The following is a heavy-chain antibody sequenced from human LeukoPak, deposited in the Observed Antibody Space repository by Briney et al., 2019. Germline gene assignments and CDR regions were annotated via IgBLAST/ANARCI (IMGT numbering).Heavy chain of an antibody. CDR2: IYSSGST. CDR3: ARGYSRDWGLQYFQH. CDR1: GGSISNYY. D-gene: IGHD6-19*01. J-gene: IGHJ1*01. Sequence: SETLSLTCTVSGGSISNYYWSWIRQPPGKGLEWIGYIYSSGSTSYNPSLKSRVTMSVDTSKNQLSLNLNSVTAADTAVYHCARGYSRDWGLQYFQHWGQGTLVTVPS. V-gene: IGHV4-59*01.